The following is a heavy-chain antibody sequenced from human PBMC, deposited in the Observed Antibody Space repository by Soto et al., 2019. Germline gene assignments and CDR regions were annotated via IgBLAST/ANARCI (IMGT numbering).Heavy chain of an antibody. J-gene: IGHJ4*02. Sequence: QVQLVESGGGVVQPGRSLRLSCAASGFTFSSYGMHWVRQAPGKGLEWVAVIWYDGSNKYYADSVKGRFTISRDNSKNTLYLQMNSLRAEDTAVYYCARTRYYSSGDYYFDYWGQGTLVTVSS. CDR2: IWYDGSNK. CDR1: GFTFSSYG. CDR3: ARTRYYSSGDYYFDY. D-gene: IGHD3-22*01. V-gene: IGHV3-33*01.